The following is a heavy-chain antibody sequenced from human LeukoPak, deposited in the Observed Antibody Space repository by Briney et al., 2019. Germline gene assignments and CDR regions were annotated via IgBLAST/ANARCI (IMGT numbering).Heavy chain of an antibody. J-gene: IGHJ2*01. D-gene: IGHD4-17*01. CDR2: IGTKGDT. V-gene: IGHV3-13*01. Sequence: GVSLRLSCAASGLSFSSYDMHWVRQATGKGLEWVSAIGTKGDTYYSDSVRGRFTLSRENGKNSLYLQMNSLRAGDTAVYYCAREMSDTVTWGWYFDLWGRGTLVTVSS. CDR1: GLSFSSYD. CDR3: AREMSDTVTWGWYFDL.